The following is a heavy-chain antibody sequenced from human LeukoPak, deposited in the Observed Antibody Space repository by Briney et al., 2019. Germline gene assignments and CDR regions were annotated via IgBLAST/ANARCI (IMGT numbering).Heavy chain of an antibody. CDR1: GYSFTSYW. D-gene: IGHD2-21*01. CDR2: IYPGDSDT. V-gene: IGHV5-51*01. CDR3: ARHETYCGGDCYLIDY. Sequence: GESLKISCKGSGYSFTSYWIGWVRQMPGKGLEWMGIIYPGDSDTRYSPSFQGQVTISADKSISTAYLQWSSLKASDTAMYYCARHETYCGGDCYLIDYWGQGTQVTVSS. J-gene: IGHJ4*02.